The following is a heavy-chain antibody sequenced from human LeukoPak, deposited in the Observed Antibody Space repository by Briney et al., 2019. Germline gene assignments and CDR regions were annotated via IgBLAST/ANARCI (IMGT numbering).Heavy chain of an antibody. V-gene: IGHV4-59*01. CDR1: GGSISGYS. CDR2: IYYSGYT. D-gene: IGHD3-3*01. Sequence: SETLSLTCTVSGGSISGYSWSWIRQPPGKGLEWIGYIYYSGYTNYNPSLKSRVTISADTSKNQFSLKLSSVTAADTAVYYCASLGYFWGGSGYYSDYWGQGTLVTVSS. J-gene: IGHJ4*02. CDR3: ASLGYFWGGSGYYSDY.